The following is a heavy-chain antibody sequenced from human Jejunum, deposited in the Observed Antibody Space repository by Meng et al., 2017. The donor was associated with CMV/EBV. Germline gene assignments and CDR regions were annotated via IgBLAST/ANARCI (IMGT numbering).Heavy chain of an antibody. CDR1: TFGGYA. D-gene: IGHD3-22*01. J-gene: IGHJ2*01. Sequence: TFGGYAMSWGREAPGRGLEWVSGISGSGDSTFYSDSVKGRFTILRDYSKNMLSMQMNSLRAEDTAVYYCAKDNPPNYYDSSGDWYFDLWGRGTLVTVSS. CDR3: AKDNPPNYYDSSGDWYFDL. CDR2: ISGSGDST. V-gene: IGHV3-23*01.